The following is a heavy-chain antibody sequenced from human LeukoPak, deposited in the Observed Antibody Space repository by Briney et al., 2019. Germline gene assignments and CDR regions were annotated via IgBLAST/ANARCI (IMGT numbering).Heavy chain of an antibody. Sequence: PGGSLRLSCAASGFTFSSYAMSWVRQAPGKGLEWVSAISGSGGSTYYADSVKGRFTISRDNSKNTLYLQMNTLRAEDTAVYYCAKEKAASGYSEYYFDSWGQGTLVTVSS. D-gene: IGHD3-22*01. J-gene: IGHJ4*02. CDR2: ISGSGGST. V-gene: IGHV3-23*01. CDR1: GFTFSSYA. CDR3: AKEKAASGYSEYYFDS.